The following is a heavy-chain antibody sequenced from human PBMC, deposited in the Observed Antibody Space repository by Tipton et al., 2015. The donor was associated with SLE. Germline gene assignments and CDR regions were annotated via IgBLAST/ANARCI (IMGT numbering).Heavy chain of an antibody. CDR1: GGSISSHY. D-gene: IGHD3-22*01. Sequence: TLSLTCTVSGGSISSHYWSWIRQPPGKGLVWLGYIYYSGSTNYNPSLKSRVTISVDTSKNQFSLKLSSVTAADTAVYYCARDRNYYDSWYYYGMDVWGQGTTVTVSS. V-gene: IGHV4-59*11. CDR3: ARDRNYYDSWYYYGMDV. J-gene: IGHJ6*02. CDR2: IYYSGST.